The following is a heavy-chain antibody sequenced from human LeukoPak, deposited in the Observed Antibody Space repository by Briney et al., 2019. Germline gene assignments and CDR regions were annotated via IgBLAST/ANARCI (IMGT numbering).Heavy chain of an antibody. D-gene: IGHD3-10*01. Sequence: GGSLRLSCAVSGFTFSSSGFTFSSSGMSWVRQAPGKGLEWVSTINDSGGSTYYADSVKGRFTISRDNAKNSLYLQMNSLRAEDTAVYYCARYKDTMVRGGYLSYWGQGTLVTVSS. CDR1: GFTFSSSGFTFSSSG. CDR3: ARYKDTMVRGGYLSY. J-gene: IGHJ4*02. CDR2: INDSGGST. V-gene: IGHV3-23*01.